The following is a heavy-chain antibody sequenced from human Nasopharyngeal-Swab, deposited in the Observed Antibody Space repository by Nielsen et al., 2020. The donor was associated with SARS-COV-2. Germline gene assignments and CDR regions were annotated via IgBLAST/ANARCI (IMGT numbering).Heavy chain of an antibody. J-gene: IGHJ6*02. D-gene: IGHD3-3*01. Sequence: GESLKISCAASGFSFRSYGMHWVRQAPGKGLAWVAVISYDGSNKGYADSVKGRFTISRDNSKNTLYLQTNSLRADDTAVYYCARGTIFGVVKRGPWDYYGMDVWGQGTTVTVSS. V-gene: IGHV3-30*03. CDR3: ARGTIFGVVKRGPWDYYGMDV. CDR1: GFSFRSYG. CDR2: ISYDGSNK.